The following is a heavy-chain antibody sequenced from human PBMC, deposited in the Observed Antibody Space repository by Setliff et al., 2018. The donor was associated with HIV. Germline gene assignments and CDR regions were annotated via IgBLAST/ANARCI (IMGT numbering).Heavy chain of an antibody. CDR2: VSSIGNT. CDR3: ARTRAPYFFDF. D-gene: IGHD1-26*01. Sequence: SETLSLTCSVSGISINGYYWSWIRQSPRTRLEWIGYVSSIGNTNYNPSLKSRVTISVYTSKNQFSLQLNSVTAADTAVYFCARTRAPYFFDFWGQGAQVTVSS. CDR1: GISINGYY. J-gene: IGHJ4*02. V-gene: IGHV4-4*08.